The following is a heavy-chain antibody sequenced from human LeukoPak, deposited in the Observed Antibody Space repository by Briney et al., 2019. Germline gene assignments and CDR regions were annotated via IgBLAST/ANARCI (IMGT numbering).Heavy chain of an antibody. CDR3: ARVGSSPRPNIAVAGFANWFDP. J-gene: IGHJ5*02. D-gene: IGHD6-19*01. V-gene: IGHV1-46*01. CDR1: GYTFTSYY. CDR2: INRSGGST. Sequence: ASVKVSCKASGYTFTSYYMHWVRQAPGQGLEWMGIINRSGGSTSYAQKFQGRVTMTRDTSTSTVYMELSSLRSEDTAVYYCARVGSSPRPNIAVAGFANWFDPWGQGTLVTVSS.